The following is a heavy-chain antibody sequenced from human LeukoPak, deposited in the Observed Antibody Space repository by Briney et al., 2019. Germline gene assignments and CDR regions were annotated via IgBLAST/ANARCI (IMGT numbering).Heavy chain of an antibody. CDR2: ISAYNGDT. CDR1: GYTFTSYG. D-gene: IGHD4-17*01. V-gene: IGHV1-18*01. CDR3: ARDQETTVITRFTGYRGDFDY. Sequence: ASVKVSCKASGYTFTSYGISWVRQAPGQGLEWMGWISAYNGDTNYAQKLQGRVTMTTDTSTSTAYMELRSLRSDDTAVYYCARDQETTVITRFTGYRGDFDYWGQGTLVTVSS. J-gene: IGHJ4*02.